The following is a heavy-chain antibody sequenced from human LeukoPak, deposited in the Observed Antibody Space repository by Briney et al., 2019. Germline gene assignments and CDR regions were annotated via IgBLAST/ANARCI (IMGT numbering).Heavy chain of an antibody. CDR3: ARVLLWFGESPAYFDY. CDR1: GYTFTSYG. V-gene: IGHV1-18*01. D-gene: IGHD3-10*01. J-gene: IGHJ4*02. CDR2: ISAYNGNT. Sequence: ASVKVSCKASGYTFTSYGVSWVRQAPGQGLEWMGWISAYNGNTNYAQKLQGRVTMTTDTSTSTAYMELRSLRSDDTAVYYCARVLLWFGESPAYFDYWGQGTLVTVSS.